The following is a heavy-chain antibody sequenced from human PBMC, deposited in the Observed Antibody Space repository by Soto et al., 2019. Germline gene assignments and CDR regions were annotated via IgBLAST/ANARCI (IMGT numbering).Heavy chain of an antibody. CDR1: GGSFSGYY. CDR3: ARVPYYYGSGSRVWFDP. Sequence: QVQLQQWGAGLLKPSETLSLTCAVYGGSFSGYYWSWIRQPPGKGLEWIGEINHSGSTNYNPSLKSRVTISADTSKNQFSLKLSYVTAADTAVYYCARVPYYYGSGSRVWFDPWGQGTLVTVSS. CDR2: INHSGST. J-gene: IGHJ5*02. V-gene: IGHV4-34*01. D-gene: IGHD3-10*01.